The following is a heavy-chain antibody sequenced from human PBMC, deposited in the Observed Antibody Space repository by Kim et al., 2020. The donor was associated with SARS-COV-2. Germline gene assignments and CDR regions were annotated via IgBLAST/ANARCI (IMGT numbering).Heavy chain of an antibody. CDR3: ANFLGYFDY. V-gene: IGHV3-23*03. D-gene: IGHD3-16*01. CDR2: GSST. J-gene: IGHJ4*02. Sequence: GSSTYYADSVKGRFTISRDNSKNTLYLQMYSLRAEDTAVYYCANFLGYFDYWGQGTLVTVSS.